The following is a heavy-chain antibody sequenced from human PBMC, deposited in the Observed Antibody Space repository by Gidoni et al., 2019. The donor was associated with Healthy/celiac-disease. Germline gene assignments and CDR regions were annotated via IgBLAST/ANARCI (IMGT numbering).Heavy chain of an antibody. J-gene: IGHJ5*02. CDR2: IYTSGST. V-gene: IGHV4-61*02. CDR3: ARGLFIVVVPAANSYNWFDP. Sequence: QVQLQESGPGLVMPSQTLSLTCTVSGASISSGSYYCCWIRQPAGKELEWIERIYTSGSTNYNPSLKSRVTISVDTSKSQFSLKLSSVTAADTAVYYCARGLFIVVVPAANSYNWFDPWGQGTLVTVSS. CDR1: GASISSGSYY. D-gene: IGHD2-2*01.